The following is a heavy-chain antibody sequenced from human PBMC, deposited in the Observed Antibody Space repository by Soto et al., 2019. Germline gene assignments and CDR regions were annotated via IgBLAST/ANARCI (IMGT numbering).Heavy chain of an antibody. J-gene: IGHJ6*02. CDR3: ASDGNYCSSTSCYGNYYGMDV. CDR2: ISYDGSNK. D-gene: IGHD2-2*01. V-gene: IGHV3-30-3*01. Sequence: ELSRRLSWAPAACTYSSYGMPRVHQAPGNSLQWLPRISYDGSNKSYADSVKVRFTISRDNSKNTRYLQMNNLRAEDTAVYYCASDGNYCSSTSCYGNYYGMDVWGEGSTVTV. CDR1: ACTYSSYG.